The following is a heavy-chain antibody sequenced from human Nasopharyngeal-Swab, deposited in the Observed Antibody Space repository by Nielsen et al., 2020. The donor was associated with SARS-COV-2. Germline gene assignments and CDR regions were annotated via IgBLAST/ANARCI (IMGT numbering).Heavy chain of an antibody. J-gene: IGHJ3*02. CDR1: GYSFTSYW. Sequence: GESLKISCKGSGYSFTSYWISWVRQMPGKGLEWMGRIDPSDSYTNYSPSLQGHVTISADKSISTAYLQWSSLKASDTAMYYCARRQTTVVTLDAFDIWGQGTMVTVSS. CDR2: IDPSDSYT. CDR3: ARRQTTVVTLDAFDI. V-gene: IGHV5-10-1*01. D-gene: IGHD4-23*01.